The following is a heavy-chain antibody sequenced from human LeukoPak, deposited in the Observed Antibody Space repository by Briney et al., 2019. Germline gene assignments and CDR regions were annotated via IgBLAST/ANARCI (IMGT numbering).Heavy chain of an antibody. D-gene: IGHD3-3*01. CDR3: AKWMVRRDFWSGAFDI. V-gene: IGHV3-23*01. CDR1: GFTFSSYA. Sequence: GGSLRLSCAASGFTFSSYAMTWVRQAPGKGLEWVSAISGSGYNSYYADSVKGRFTISRDNSKNTLFLQMNSLRGEDTAIYYCAKWMVRRDFWSGAFDIWGQGTMVTVSS. J-gene: IGHJ3*02. CDR2: ISGSGYNS.